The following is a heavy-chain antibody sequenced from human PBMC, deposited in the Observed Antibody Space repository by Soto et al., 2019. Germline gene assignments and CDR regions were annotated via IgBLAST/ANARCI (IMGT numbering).Heavy chain of an antibody. J-gene: IGHJ1*01. Sequence: GGSLRLSCAASGFTFSSYGMHWVRQAPGKGLEWVAVISYDGSNKYYADSVKGRFTISRDNSKNTLYLQMNSLRAEDTAVYYCAKFAQSSSWYVFDVRAEFFQHWGQGTLVTVSS. CDR1: GFTFSSYG. CDR3: AKFAQSSSWYVFDVRAEFFQH. V-gene: IGHV3-30*18. CDR2: ISYDGSNK. D-gene: IGHD6-13*01.